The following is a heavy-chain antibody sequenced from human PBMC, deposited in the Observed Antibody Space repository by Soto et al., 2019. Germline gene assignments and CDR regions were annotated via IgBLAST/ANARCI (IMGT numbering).Heavy chain of an antibody. CDR2: IYYSGST. J-gene: IGHJ4*02. Sequence: SETLSLTCTVSGVSISSGGYYWTWIRQHPQKGLEWIGHIYYSGSTYYNPSLKSRVTVSVDTSKNQFSLKLSSVTAADTAVYYFAREYYYDSSGFDYRGQRTLVTGSS. V-gene: IGHV4-31*03. CDR3: AREYYYDSSGFDY. CDR1: GVSISSGGYY. D-gene: IGHD3-22*01.